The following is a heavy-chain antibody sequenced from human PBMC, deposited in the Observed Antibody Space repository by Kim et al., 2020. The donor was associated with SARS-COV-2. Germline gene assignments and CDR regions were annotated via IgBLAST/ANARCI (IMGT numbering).Heavy chain of an antibody. CDR2: ISYDGSNK. V-gene: IGHV3-30*04. J-gene: IGHJ6*02. CDR1: GFTFSSYA. D-gene: IGHD6-19*01. CDR3: ARDISPGYSSGWMYYYYGMDV. Sequence: GGSLRLSCAASGFTFSSYAMHWVRQAPGKGLEWVAVISYDGSNKYYADSVKGRFTISRDNSKNTMYLQMNSLRAEDTAVYYCARDISPGYSSGWMYYYYGMDVWGQGTTVTVSS.